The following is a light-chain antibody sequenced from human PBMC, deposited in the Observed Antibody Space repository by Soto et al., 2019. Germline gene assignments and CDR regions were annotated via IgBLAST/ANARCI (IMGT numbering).Light chain of an antibody. CDR3: MQGIHWPPYT. CDR2: KVS. V-gene: IGKV2-30*01. J-gene: IGKJ2*01. CDR1: QSLAYSDGTTY. Sequence: DVVLTQSPLSLPVILGQPASISCRSSQSLAYSDGTTYLSWFHQRPGQSPRRLIYKVSNRDSGVPDRFSGSGSVTDFTLKISRVEAEDVGVYYCMQGIHWPPYTFGQGTKLDIK.